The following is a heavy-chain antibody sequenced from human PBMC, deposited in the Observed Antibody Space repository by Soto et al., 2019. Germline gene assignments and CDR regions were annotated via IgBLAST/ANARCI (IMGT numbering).Heavy chain of an antibody. CDR3: AKDETASDYSNYPLA. V-gene: IGHV3-30*18. D-gene: IGHD4-4*01. CDR1: GLNFSSYG. J-gene: IGHJ5*02. CDR2: ISYDGSNK. Sequence: GGSLRLSCAASGLNFSSYGMHWVRKAQGKGLEWVAVISYDGSNKYYADSVKGRFTISRDNSKNTLYLQMNSLRAEDTAVYYCAKDETASDYSNYPLAWGQGTLVTVSS.